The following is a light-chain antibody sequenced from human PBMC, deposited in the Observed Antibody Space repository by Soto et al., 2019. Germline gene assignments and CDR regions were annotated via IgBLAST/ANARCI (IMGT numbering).Light chain of an antibody. CDR2: DVN. J-gene: IGLJ3*02. Sequence: QSVLTQPRSVSGSPGQSVTISCTGTSSDVGGYNYVSWYQQHPGKAPKLMIYDVNKWPSGVPHRFSGSKSGNTASLTISGFQAEDEADYHCCSYAGSHTPWVFGGGTKLTVL. CDR3: CSYAGSHTPWV. V-gene: IGLV2-11*01. CDR1: SSDVGGYNY.